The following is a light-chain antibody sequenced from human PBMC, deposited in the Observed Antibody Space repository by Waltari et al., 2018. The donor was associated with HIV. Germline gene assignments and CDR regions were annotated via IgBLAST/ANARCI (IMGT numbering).Light chain of an antibody. CDR2: NNK. CDR3: ATWDHRLNGWV. J-gene: IGLJ3*02. V-gene: IGLV1-44*01. Sequence: QAVLTQPPSAPGTPGQRITISCSGSSSNIGSDAVNWYPQLQGPAPKPLIANNKQRPSGVPDRFAASKSGTSSSLAISGLQSEEEADYYCATWDHRLNGWVFGGGTKLTVL. CDR1: SSNIGSDA.